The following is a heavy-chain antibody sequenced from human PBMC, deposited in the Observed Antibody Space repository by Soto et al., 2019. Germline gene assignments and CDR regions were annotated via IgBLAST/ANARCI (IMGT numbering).Heavy chain of an antibody. CDR3: ARGHSPPWFDP. D-gene: IGHD4-4*01. CDR2: ISSSSSYI. J-gene: IGHJ5*02. V-gene: IGHV3-21*01. Sequence: WGSLILSCAASGFTFSSYSMNWVRQAPGKGLEWVSSISSSSSYIYYADSVKGRFTISRDNAKNSLYLQMNSLRAEDTAVYYCARGHSPPWFDPWGQGTMVTVSS. CDR1: GFTFSSYS.